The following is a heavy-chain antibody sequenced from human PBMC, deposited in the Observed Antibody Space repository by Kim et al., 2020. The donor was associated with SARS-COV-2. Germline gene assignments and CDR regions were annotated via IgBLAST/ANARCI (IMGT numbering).Heavy chain of an antibody. D-gene: IGHD2-15*01. J-gene: IGHJ6*02. V-gene: IGHV3-21*01. Sequence: GGSLRLSCAASGFTFSSYSMNWVRQAPGKGLEWVSSISSSSSYIYYADSVKGRFTISRDNAKNSLYLQMNSLRAEDTAVYYCARVAPEDIVVVVAAIPLYGMDVWGQGTTVTVSS. CDR1: GFTFSSYS. CDR3: ARVAPEDIVVVVAAIPLYGMDV. CDR2: ISSSSSYI.